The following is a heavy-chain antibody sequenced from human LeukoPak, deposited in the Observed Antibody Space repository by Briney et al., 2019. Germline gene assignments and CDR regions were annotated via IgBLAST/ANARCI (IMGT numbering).Heavy chain of an antibody. CDR1: GGSISSYY. Sequence: SETLSLTCTVSGGSISSYYWSWIRQPPGKGLEWMGYIYYSGSTNYNPSLKSRVTISVDTSKNQFSLKLSSVTAADTAVYYCARAYDSSGYYLYFDYWGQGTLVTVSS. CDR3: ARAYDSSGYYLYFDY. V-gene: IGHV4-59*01. J-gene: IGHJ4*02. D-gene: IGHD3-22*01. CDR2: IYYSGST.